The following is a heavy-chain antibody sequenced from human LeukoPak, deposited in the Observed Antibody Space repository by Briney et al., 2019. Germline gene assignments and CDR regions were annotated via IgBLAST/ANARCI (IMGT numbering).Heavy chain of an antibody. V-gene: IGHV4-34*01. J-gene: IGHJ4*02. Sequence: SETLSLTCAVYGGSFSSYYWGWIRQPPGKGLEWIGEINHSGGTNYNPSLKSRVTISVDTPKNQFSLRLSSVTAADTAVYYCASERRYSSGRWDYYFDYWGQGTLVTVSP. CDR3: ASERRYSSGRWDYYFDY. D-gene: IGHD6-19*01. CDR2: INHSGGT. CDR1: GGSFSSYY.